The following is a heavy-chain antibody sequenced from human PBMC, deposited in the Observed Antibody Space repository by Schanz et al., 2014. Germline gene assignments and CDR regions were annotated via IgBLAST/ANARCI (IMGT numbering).Heavy chain of an antibody. J-gene: IGHJ6*02. Sequence: EVQLVESGGGLVQPGGSLRLSCAASGFTFSTYWMSWVRQAPGKGLEWVANIKQDESERSYVDSVKGRFTISRDNSNNTLFLQMSSLRVEDTAVYYCVKDLQRELLRDDHYYGMDVWGQGTTVTVSS. D-gene: IGHD1-26*01. CDR1: GFTFSTYW. V-gene: IGHV3-7*01. CDR2: IKQDESER. CDR3: VKDLQRELLRDDHYYGMDV.